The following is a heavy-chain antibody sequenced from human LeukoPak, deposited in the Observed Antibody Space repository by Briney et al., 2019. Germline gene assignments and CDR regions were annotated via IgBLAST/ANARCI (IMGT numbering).Heavy chain of an antibody. CDR2: IYYSGST. V-gene: IGHV4-59*08. CDR1: GGSISRYY. D-gene: IGHD1-26*01. Sequence: SGTLSLTCTVSGGSISRYYWSWVRQPPGKGLEWIGYIYYSGSTNYNPSLKSRVTISVDTSKNQFTLKLSSVTAADTAVYYCARHDMDVAGGGLDYFDYWGQGTLVTVSS. CDR3: ARHDMDVAGGGLDYFDY. J-gene: IGHJ4*02.